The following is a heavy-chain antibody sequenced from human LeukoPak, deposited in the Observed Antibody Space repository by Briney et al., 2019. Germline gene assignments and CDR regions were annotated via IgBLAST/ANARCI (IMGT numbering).Heavy chain of an antibody. J-gene: IGHJ4*02. V-gene: IGHV4-59*01. D-gene: IGHD6-19*01. CDR1: GVSISSYY. Sequence: SETLSLTCTVSGVSISSYYWSWIRQPPGKGLEWIGYIYFTGSTNYNPSLKSRVTISLDTSKNQFSLKLSSVTAADTAVYYCARARGSSGWTDYWGQGTLVTVSS. CDR3: ARARGSSGWTDY. CDR2: IYFTGST.